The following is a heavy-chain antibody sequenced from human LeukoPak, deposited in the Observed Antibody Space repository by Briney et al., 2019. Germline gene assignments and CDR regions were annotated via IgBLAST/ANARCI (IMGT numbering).Heavy chain of an antibody. D-gene: IGHD6-13*01. CDR3: ARRSSSWYLYYGMDV. J-gene: IGHJ6*04. Sequence: SETLSLTCAVYGGSFSGYYWSWIHQPPGKGQEWIGEINHSGSTNYNPSLTSRVTISVDTSKNQFSLKLSSVTAADTAVYYCARRSSSWYLYYGMDVWGKGTTVTVSS. CDR1: GGSFSGYY. V-gene: IGHV4-34*01. CDR2: INHSGST.